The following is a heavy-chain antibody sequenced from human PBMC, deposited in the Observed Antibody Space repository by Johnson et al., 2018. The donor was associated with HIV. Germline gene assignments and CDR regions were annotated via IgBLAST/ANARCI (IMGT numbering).Heavy chain of an antibody. D-gene: IGHD5-18*01. CDR2: LSGSVNST. CDR1: GFTFTAFA. Sequence: VQLVESGGGLVQSGGSLSPSFPPSGFTFTAFAMSWFRQAPGKGLGWVPALSGSVNSTSYAASVKGGFTISRDNSKNTLYLQMNSLRAEDTAVYYCANGGYSYGYDAFDIWGQGTMVTVSS. J-gene: IGHJ3*02. V-gene: IGHV3-23*04. CDR3: ANGGYSYGYDAFDI.